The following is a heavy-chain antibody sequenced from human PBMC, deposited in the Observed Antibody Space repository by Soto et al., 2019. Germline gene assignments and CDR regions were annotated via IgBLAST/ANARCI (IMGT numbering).Heavy chain of an antibody. CDR1: GFLFGTYG. CDR2: ISYDGSHK. D-gene: IGHD1-26*01. Sequence: VQLVDSGGGVVQPGRSLRLSCVASGFLFGTYGMNWVRQTPGKGLEWVAIISYDGSHKEYEDSVKGRFAISRENTENTLYLKMNNLGVEATALYYCATSASSDNWGQGTHVPVSS. CDR3: ATSASSDN. J-gene: IGHJ1*01. V-gene: IGHV3-30*03.